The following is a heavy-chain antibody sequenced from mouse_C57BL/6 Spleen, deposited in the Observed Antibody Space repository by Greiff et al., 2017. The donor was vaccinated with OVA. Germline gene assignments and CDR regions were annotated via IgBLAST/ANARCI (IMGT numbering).Heavy chain of an antibody. V-gene: IGHV1-59*01. Sequence: QVQLQQPGAELVRPGTSVKLSCKASGYTFTSYWMHWVKQRPGQGLEWIGVIDPSDSYTNYNQKFKGKATLTVDTSSSTAYMQLSSLTSEDSAVYYCARSETGTYFDYWGQGTTLTVSS. CDR1: GYTFTSYW. CDR2: IDPSDSYT. D-gene: IGHD4-1*01. J-gene: IGHJ2*01. CDR3: ARSETGTYFDY.